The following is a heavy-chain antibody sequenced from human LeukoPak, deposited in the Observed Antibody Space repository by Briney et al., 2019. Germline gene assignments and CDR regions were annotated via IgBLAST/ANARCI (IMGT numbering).Heavy chain of an antibody. V-gene: IGHV4-59*11. CDR1: GGSISSHY. CDR3: TQGEWYYFDN. D-gene: IGHD3-3*01. Sequence: SETLSLTCTVSGGSISSHYWSWIRQPPGKGLEWIGYMFYSGTTNYNPSLKSRVTISVDTSKKQFSLKLSSVTAADTAVYYCTQGEWYYFDNRGQGTLVTVSS. J-gene: IGHJ4*02. CDR2: MFYSGTT.